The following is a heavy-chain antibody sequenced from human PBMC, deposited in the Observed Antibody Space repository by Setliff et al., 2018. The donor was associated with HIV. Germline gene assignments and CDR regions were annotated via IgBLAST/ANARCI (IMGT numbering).Heavy chain of an antibody. V-gene: IGHV1-24*01. D-gene: IGHD5-18*01. CDR2: FHPEHRKT. CDR3: AAKRRYNYDQKGPLDY. J-gene: IGHJ4*02. CDR1: RYTLTELS. Sequence: ASVKVSCKVSRYTLTELSMHWVRQAPGKGLEWMGSFHPEHRKTLYAQKFQGRVTMTQDTSTDTAYMELSSLRSDDTAVYYCAAKRRYNYDQKGPLDYWAQGTLVTVSS.